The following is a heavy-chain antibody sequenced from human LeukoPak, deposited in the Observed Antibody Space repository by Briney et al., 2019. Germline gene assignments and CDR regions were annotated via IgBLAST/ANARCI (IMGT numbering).Heavy chain of an antibody. CDR2: IYTSGST. D-gene: IGHD6-19*01. Sequence: SETLSLTCTVSGCSISSYYWSWIRQPAGKGLEWIGRIYTSGSTNYNPSLKSRVTMSVDTSKNQFSLKLSSVTAADTAVYYCARAASYTSGWYDAFDIWGQGTMVTVSS. CDR3: ARAASYTSGWYDAFDI. CDR1: GCSISSYY. J-gene: IGHJ3*02. V-gene: IGHV4-4*07.